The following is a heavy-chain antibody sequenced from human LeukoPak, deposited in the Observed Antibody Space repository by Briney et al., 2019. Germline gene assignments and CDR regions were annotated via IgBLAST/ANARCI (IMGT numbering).Heavy chain of an antibody. V-gene: IGHV4-59*12. CDR3: ARGSGGH. CDR1: GDSISGYY. CDR2: IYSSGST. Sequence: SETLSLTCTVSGDSISGYYWSWIRQPPGKGLEWIGFIYSSGSTNYNPSLKSRVTISVDTSKNQFSLKLSSVTAADTAVYYCARGSGGHWGQGTLVTVSS. D-gene: IGHD1-26*01. J-gene: IGHJ4*02.